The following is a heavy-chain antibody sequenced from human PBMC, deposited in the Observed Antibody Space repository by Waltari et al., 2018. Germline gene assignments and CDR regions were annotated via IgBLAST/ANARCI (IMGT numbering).Heavy chain of an antibody. D-gene: IGHD1-7*01. CDR3: ARGNWNYEENWFDP. CDR2: MNPNSGNT. CDR1: GYTFTSYD. Sequence: QVQLVQSGAEVKKPGASVKVSCKASGYTFTSYDINWVRQATGQGLEWMGWMNPNSGNTGDAQKFQGRVTITRNTSISTAYMELGSLRSEDTAVYYCARGNWNYEENWFDPWGQGTLVTVSS. J-gene: IGHJ5*02. V-gene: IGHV1-8*03.